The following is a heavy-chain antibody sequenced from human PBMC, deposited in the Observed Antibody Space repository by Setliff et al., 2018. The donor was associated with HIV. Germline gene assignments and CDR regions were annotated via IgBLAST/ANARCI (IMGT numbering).Heavy chain of an antibody. Sequence: PSETLSLTCTVSGGSISSYYWSWIRQPPGKGLEWIGYIHTSGSTNYNPSLKSRVTISVDTSKNQFSLKLSSVTAADTAVYYCARPSAGGGYNYWYFDLWGRGTLVTVSS. CDR2: IHTSGST. J-gene: IGHJ2*01. CDR1: GGSISSYY. V-gene: IGHV4-4*08. D-gene: IGHD5-12*01. CDR3: ARPSAGGGYNYWYFDL.